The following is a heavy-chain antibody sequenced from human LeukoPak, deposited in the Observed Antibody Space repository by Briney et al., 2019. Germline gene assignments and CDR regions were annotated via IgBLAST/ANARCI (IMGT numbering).Heavy chain of an antibody. D-gene: IGHD3-3*01. V-gene: IGHV3-23*01. Sequence: PGGFLRLSCVVSGFTFSSYAMNWVRQAPGKGLEWVSYISSSGDTTYHADSVRGRFTISRDNSKNTLHLQMNSLRAEDTAVYYCAKAKDYDFWSGNDYWGQGTLVTVSS. CDR2: ISSSGDTT. CDR1: GFTFSSYA. CDR3: AKAKDYDFWSGNDY. J-gene: IGHJ4*02.